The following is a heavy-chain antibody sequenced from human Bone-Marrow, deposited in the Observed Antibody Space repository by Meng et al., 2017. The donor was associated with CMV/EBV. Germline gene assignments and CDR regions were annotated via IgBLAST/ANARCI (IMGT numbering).Heavy chain of an antibody. CDR3: ARASRGYSYGTVAYPNY. J-gene: IGHJ4*02. V-gene: IGHV1-2*02. D-gene: IGHD5-18*01. CDR2: INPNSGGT. Sequence: ASVKVSCKASGYTFTGYYMHWVRQAPGQGLEWMGWINPNSGGTNYAQKFQGRVTMTRDTSISTAYMELSRLRSDDTAVYYCARASRGYSYGTVAYPNYWGQGTLDTVSS. CDR1: GYTFTGYY.